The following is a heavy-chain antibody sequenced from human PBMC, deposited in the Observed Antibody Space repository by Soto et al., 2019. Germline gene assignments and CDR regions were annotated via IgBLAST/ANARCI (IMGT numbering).Heavy chain of an antibody. V-gene: IGHV3-23*01. J-gene: IGHJ1*01. CDR3: AKDSTVTEYFQH. CDR2: ISGSGGST. Sequence: EVQLLESGGGLVQPGGSLRLSCAASGFTFSSYAMSWVRQAPGKGLEWVSAISGSGGSTYYADSVKGRFTISRDNSKNTLYLQMTSLRAEDTAVYYCAKDSTVTEYFQHWGQGTLVTVSS. CDR1: GFTFSSYA. D-gene: IGHD4-17*01.